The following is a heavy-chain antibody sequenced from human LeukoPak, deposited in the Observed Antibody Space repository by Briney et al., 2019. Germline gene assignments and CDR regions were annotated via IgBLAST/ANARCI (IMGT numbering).Heavy chain of an antibody. V-gene: IGHV1-3*01. CDR1: GGTFSSYA. J-gene: IGHJ5*02. Sequence: ASVKVSCKASGGTFSSYAISWVRQAPGQRLEWMGWINFGKGNTRYSQKFQGRITITRDTSASTTYMELNSLRSEDTAVYYCALPGTDYSFGTDWFDTWGQGTLVTVSS. CDR3: ALPGTDYSFGTDWFDT. D-gene: IGHD4-11*01. CDR2: INFGKGNT.